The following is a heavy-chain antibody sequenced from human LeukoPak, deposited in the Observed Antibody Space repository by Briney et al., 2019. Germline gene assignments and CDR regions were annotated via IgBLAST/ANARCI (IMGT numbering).Heavy chain of an antibody. CDR2: ISGSGRST. CDR3: AKDVTQIAVAGYFDY. CDR1: GFTFSSYA. D-gene: IGHD6-19*01. Sequence: GGSLRLACAASGFTFSSYAMSWVRQAPGKGLEWVSVISGSGRSTYYADSVKGRFTISRDNSKNSLYLQMNSLRTEDTALYYCAKDVTQIAVAGYFDYWGQGTLVTVSS. V-gene: IGHV3-43*02. J-gene: IGHJ4*02.